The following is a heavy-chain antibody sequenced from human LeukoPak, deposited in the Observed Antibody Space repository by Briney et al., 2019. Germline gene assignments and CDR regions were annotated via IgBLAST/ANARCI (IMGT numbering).Heavy chain of an antibody. V-gene: IGHV4-59*01. J-gene: IGHJ4*02. CDR1: GGSISSYY. D-gene: IGHD5-24*01. CDR2: IYYSGST. Sequence: SETLSLTCTASGGSISSYYWSWIRQPPGKGLEWIGYIYYSGSTNYNPSLKSRVTISVDTSKNQFSLKLSSVTAADTAVYYCAASRDGYNSDYWGQGTLVTVSS. CDR3: AASRDGYNSDY.